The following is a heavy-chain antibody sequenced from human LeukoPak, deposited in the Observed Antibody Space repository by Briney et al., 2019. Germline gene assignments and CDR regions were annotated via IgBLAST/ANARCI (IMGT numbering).Heavy chain of an antibody. D-gene: IGHD4-17*01. V-gene: IGHV4-39*02. Sequence: PSETLSLTCTVSGGSISSGSFYWGWIRQPPGKGLEWIGSIYYSGSTYYNPSLKSRVTISVDTSKNQFSLKLSSVTAADTAVYYCAREGGRATVTGGYWGQGTLVTVSS. CDR3: AREGGRATVTGGY. CDR2: IYYSGST. CDR1: GGSISSGSFY. J-gene: IGHJ4*02.